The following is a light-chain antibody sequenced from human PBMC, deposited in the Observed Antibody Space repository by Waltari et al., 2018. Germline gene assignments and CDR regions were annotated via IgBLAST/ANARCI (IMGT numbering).Light chain of an antibody. CDR1: QSISNS. V-gene: IGKV1-5*03. J-gene: IGKJ1*01. Sequence: DVQMTQSPSTLPASVGDRVTITCRASQSISNSLAWYQQKPGKAPKLLIYKASSLESGVPSRFSGSGSGTEFTLTISSLQPDDFATYYCQQYNNYRTFGQGTKVEIK. CDR3: QQYNNYRT. CDR2: KAS.